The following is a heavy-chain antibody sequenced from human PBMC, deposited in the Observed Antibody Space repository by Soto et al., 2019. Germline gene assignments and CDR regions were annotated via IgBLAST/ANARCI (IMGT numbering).Heavy chain of an antibody. V-gene: IGHV1-69*01. J-gene: IGHJ4*02. CDR3: ARDGLGAYDH. CDR1: GGIFSNFA. CDR2: IIPTLGTP. Sequence: QVQLVQSGAEVKKPGSSVKVSCKASGGIFSNFAFNWMRQAPGQGLEWMGGIIPTLGTPHYAQKFLGRVTNTTEESTRTVDMEMSSLAVEDTAVYYCARDGLGAYDHWDQGAV. D-gene: IGHD6-19*01.